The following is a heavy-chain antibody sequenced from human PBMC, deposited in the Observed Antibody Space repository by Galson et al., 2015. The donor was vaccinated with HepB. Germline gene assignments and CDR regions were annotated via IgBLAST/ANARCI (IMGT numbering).Heavy chain of an antibody. V-gene: IGHV1-2*06. CDR1: GYTFTGSY. Sequence: SVKVSCKASGYTFTGSYVHWVRQAPGQGLQWMGRINPSDGSTNYAHKFQGRVTMTRDTSISTAYMDLSRLIFDDTAAYYCARDPGGPNWFDPWGQGTLVTVSS. J-gene: IGHJ5*02. CDR3: ARDPGGPNWFDP. CDR2: INPSDGST.